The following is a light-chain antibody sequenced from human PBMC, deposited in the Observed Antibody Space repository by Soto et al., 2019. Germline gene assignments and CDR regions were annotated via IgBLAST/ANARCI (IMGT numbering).Light chain of an antibody. CDR2: DTS. Sequence: QAVVTQEPSLTVSPGGTVTLTCGSSTGAVTSGHSPYWFQQKPGQAPRTLIYDTSNQHSWTPARFSGSLLGGKAALTLSGAQPEDEAEYYCLLSYSGAHWVFGGGTKVTVL. CDR3: LLSYSGAHWV. CDR1: TGAVTSGHS. J-gene: IGLJ3*02. V-gene: IGLV7-46*01.